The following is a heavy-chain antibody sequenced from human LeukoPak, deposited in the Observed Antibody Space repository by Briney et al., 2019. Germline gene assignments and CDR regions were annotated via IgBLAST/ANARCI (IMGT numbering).Heavy chain of an antibody. V-gene: IGHV4-59*01. CDR2: IYYSGST. CDR3: ARSGVLTGWFDP. J-gene: IGHJ5*02. CDR1: GGSISSYY. D-gene: IGHD4-23*01. Sequence: SETLSLTCTVSGGSISSYYWNWIRQPPGKGLEWIGYIYYSGSTNYNPSLKSRVTISVDTSKNQFSLKLSSVTAADTAVYYCARSGVLTGWFDPWGQGSLVTVSS.